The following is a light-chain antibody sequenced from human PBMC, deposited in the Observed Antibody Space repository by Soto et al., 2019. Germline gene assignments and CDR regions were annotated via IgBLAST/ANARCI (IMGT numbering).Light chain of an antibody. CDR1: QSFRGL. Sequence: EIVMTQSPATLSVSPGERAALSCRASQSFRGLLAWYQQKPGQAPRLLIYGASTRATGIPARFSGSGSGTESTLTISSLQSEDFAVYYCQQSWGTFGQGTKVDI. J-gene: IGKJ1*01. V-gene: IGKV3-15*01. CDR2: GAS. CDR3: QQSWGT.